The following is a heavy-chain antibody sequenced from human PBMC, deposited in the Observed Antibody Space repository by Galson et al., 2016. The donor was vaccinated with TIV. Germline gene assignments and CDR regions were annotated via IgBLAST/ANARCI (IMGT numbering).Heavy chain of an antibody. CDR2: IKQDGSEN. Sequence: SLRLSCAASEFAFANFWMTWVRQAPGKGLEWVANIKQDGSENYYVDSVKGRFTISRDNAKNSVYLQMDSLRADDTAVYYCARGRGGEYFDYWGQGTLVSVSS. J-gene: IGHJ4*02. CDR3: ARGRGGEYFDY. V-gene: IGHV3-7*03. CDR1: EFAFANFW. D-gene: IGHD3-16*01.